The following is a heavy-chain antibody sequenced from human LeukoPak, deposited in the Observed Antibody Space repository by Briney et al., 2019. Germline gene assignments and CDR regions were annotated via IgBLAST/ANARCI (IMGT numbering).Heavy chain of an antibody. Sequence: SGTLTLTCAVSGGSISSSNWWSWVRQPPGKGLEWIGEIYHSGSTNYNPSLKSRVTISVDKSKNQFSLKLSSETAADTAVYYCARDRRYYDSSGYYYLFNYWGQGTLVTVSS. J-gene: IGHJ4*02. D-gene: IGHD3-22*01. V-gene: IGHV4-4*02. CDR2: IYHSGST. CDR3: ARDRRYYDSSGYYYLFNY. CDR1: GGSISSSNW.